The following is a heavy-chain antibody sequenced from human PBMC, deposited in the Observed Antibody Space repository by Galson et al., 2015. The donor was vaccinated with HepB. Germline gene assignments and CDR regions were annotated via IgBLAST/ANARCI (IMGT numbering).Heavy chain of an antibody. CDR2: ISGSSSTI. CDR1: GFTLSSYS. J-gene: IGHJ4*02. D-gene: IGHD5-12*01. CDR3: ARGRLVDLDY. Sequence: SLRLSCAASGFTLSSYSMNWVRQAPGEGLEWVSYISGSSSTIYYADSVKGRFTISRDNAKNSLYLQMNSLRDEDTAVYYCARGRLVDLDYWGQGTLVTVSS. V-gene: IGHV3-48*02.